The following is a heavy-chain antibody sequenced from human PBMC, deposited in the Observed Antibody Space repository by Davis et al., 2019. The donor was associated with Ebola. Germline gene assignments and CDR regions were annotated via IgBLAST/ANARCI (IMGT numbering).Heavy chain of an antibody. V-gene: IGHV3-33*03. CDR3: AKDGQWLPYYYGLDV. CDR2: IWYDGTNK. CDR1: GFTFSSYG. Sequence: GESLKISCAASGFTFSSYGLHWVRQAPGKGLEWVAVIWYDGTNKYYADSVKGRFTISRDNARNSLHLQMNSLRAEDTAVYFCAKDGQWLPYYYGLDVWGQGTTVTVSS. J-gene: IGHJ6*02. D-gene: IGHD6-19*01.